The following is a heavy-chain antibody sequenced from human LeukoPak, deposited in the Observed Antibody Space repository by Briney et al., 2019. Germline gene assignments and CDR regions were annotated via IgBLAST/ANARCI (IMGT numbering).Heavy chain of an antibody. CDR1: GFTFSSYW. D-gene: IGHD6-19*01. Sequence: PGGSLRLSCAASGFTFSSYWMSWVRRAPGKGLEWVANIKQDGSEKYYVDSVKGRFTISRDNAKNSLYLQMNSLRAEDTAVYYCARESDSSGWYFDYWGQGTLVTVSS. CDR3: ARESDSSGWYFDY. J-gene: IGHJ4*02. V-gene: IGHV3-7*01. CDR2: IKQDGSEK.